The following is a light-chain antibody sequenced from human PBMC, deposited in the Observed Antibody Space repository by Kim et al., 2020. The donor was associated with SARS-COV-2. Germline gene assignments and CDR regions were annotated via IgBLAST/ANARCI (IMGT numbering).Light chain of an antibody. CDR1: SSDVGGYNY. J-gene: IGLJ1*01. CDR3: CSYTGTGTDTYV. Sequence: SVTISCTGTSSDVGGYNYVSWYQQHPGKAPKLMIYDVNKRPSGVPDRFSGSKSGNTASLTISGLQAEDEADYFCCSYTGTGTDTYVFGTGTKVTVL. V-gene: IGLV2-11*03. CDR2: DVN.